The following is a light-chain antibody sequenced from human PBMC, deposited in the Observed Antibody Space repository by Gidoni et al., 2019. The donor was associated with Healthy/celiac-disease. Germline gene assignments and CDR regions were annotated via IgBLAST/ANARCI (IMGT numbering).Light chain of an antibody. J-gene: IGKJ2*03. Sequence: DIQMTQSPSTLSASVGDRFTITCRASQSISSWLAWYQQKPGKAPKLLIYKASSLESGVPSRFSGIGSETEFTLTISSLQPDDFATYYCQQYNSSPYSFGQGTKLEIK. CDR3: QQYNSSPYS. CDR2: KAS. V-gene: IGKV1-5*03. CDR1: QSISSW.